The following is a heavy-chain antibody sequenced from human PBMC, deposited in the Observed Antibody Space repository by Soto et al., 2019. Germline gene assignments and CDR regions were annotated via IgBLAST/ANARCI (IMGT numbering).Heavy chain of an antibody. CDR3: ARDPPTGTTLDWADS. V-gene: IGHV3-21*01. CDR2: ISDSGDIT. J-gene: IGHJ4*02. CDR1: EFTFSTYA. Sequence: PGGSLRLSCAASEFTFSTYAMTWVRQAPGRGLQWVATISDSGDITYYADSVKGRFTISRDNAKNSLYLQMSGLKDEDTAVYYCARDPPTGTTLDWADSWGQGTLVTVSS. D-gene: IGHD1-7*01.